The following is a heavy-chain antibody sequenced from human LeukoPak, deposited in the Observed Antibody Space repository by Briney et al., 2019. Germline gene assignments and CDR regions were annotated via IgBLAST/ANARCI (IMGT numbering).Heavy chain of an antibody. D-gene: IGHD2-15*01. CDR1: GFTFSSYA. CDR3: AKDDSRGLGHCSGGSCYWLGY. V-gene: IGHV3-23*01. CDR2: ISGSGGST. Sequence: GGSLRLSCAASGFTFSSYAMSWVRQAPGKGLEWVSAISGSGGSTYYADSVKGRFTISRDNSKNTLYLQMNSLRAEDTAVYYCAKDDSRGLGHCSGGSCYWLGYWGQGTLVTVSS. J-gene: IGHJ4*02.